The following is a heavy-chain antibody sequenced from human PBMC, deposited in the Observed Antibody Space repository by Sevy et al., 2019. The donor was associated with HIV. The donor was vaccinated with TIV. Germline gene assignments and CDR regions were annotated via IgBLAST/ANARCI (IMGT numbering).Heavy chain of an antibody. J-gene: IGHJ4*02. CDR3: ARDPGNSGNY. Sequence: GGSLRLSCAASGFTFSTYAMHWLRQAPGKGLEWVAVISHDERTTYYPDSVKGRFTISRDNSKNTLYLQMDSLRPEDTTIYYCARDPGNSGNYWGQGTLVTVSS. CDR1: GFTFSTYA. CDR2: ISHDERTT. V-gene: IGHV3-30*04. D-gene: IGHD1-1*01.